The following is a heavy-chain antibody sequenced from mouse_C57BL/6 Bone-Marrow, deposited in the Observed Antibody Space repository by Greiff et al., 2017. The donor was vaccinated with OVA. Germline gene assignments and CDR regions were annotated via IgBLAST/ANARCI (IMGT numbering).Heavy chain of an antibody. Sequence: EVKLQESGAELVKPGASVKLSCTASGFNIKDYYMHWVKQRTEQGLEWIGRIDPEDGETKYAPKFQGKATITADTSSNTAYLQLSSLTSEDTAVYYCATTVVATDYAMDYWGQGTSVTVSS. J-gene: IGHJ4*01. V-gene: IGHV14-2*01. D-gene: IGHD1-1*01. CDR1: GFNIKDYY. CDR2: IDPEDGET. CDR3: ATTVVATDYAMDY.